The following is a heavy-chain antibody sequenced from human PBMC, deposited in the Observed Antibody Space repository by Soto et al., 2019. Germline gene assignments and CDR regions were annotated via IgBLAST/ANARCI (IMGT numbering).Heavy chain of an antibody. V-gene: IGHV4-39*01. Sequence: QLQLQESGPGLVKPSETLSLTCTVSGGSISRSSYYWGWIRQPPGKGLEWIGSIYYSGSTYYNPSLKSRVIISVDTSKNQFSLKLSSLTAADTAVYYCARLRIFGEVDYWGQGTLVTVSS. CDR2: IYYSGST. D-gene: IGHD3-3*01. J-gene: IGHJ4*02. CDR1: GGSISRSSYY. CDR3: ARLRIFGEVDY.